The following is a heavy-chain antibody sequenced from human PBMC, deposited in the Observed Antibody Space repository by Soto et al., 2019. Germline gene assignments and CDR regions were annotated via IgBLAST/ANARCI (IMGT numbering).Heavy chain of an antibody. CDR1: GDTFSSYI. D-gene: IGHD2-21*02. Sequence: QVQLVQSGAEVKKPGSSVRVSCRSSGDTFSSYIVNWLRLAPGRGLEWMGRVIPVLTTTDYAQNFRARVTISADRSTNTVYLDLSSLRSDDTAVYYCARRRYCGYDCYHKHYYGMDVWGQGSLVTVAS. V-gene: IGHV1-69*08. J-gene: IGHJ6*02. CDR3: ARRRYCGYDCYHKHYYGMDV. CDR2: VIPVLTTT.